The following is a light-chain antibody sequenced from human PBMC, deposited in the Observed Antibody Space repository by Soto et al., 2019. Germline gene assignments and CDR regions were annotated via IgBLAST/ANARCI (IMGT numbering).Light chain of an antibody. Sequence: EIVMTQSPATLSVSPGERVTLSCRASQSVSSRLAWYHQKPGQAPRLLIYDASTRATGIPARFSGSGSGTDFTLTISGLQSEDFAVYYCQQYNNWPQTFGQGTKVDI. CDR1: QSVSSR. CDR3: QQYNNWPQT. J-gene: IGKJ1*01. CDR2: DAS. V-gene: IGKV3-15*01.